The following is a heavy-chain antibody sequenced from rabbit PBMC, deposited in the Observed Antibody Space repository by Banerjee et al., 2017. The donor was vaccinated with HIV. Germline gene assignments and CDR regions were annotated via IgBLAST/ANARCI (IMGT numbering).Heavy chain of an antibody. CDR3: GSREKLDL. Sequence: QQQLEESGGGLVKPGGTLTLTCKASGFDFSSNAMCWVRQAPGKGLKLIACIYTSSGSTWYASWAKGRFTISKSTSLNTVDLKMTSLTAADTATYFCGSREKLDLWGPGTLVSVS. V-gene: IGHV1S43*01. CDR2: IYTSSGST. CDR1: GFDFSSNA. J-gene: IGHJ4*01.